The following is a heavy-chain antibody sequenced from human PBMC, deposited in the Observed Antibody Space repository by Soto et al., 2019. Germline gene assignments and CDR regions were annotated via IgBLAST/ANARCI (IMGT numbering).Heavy chain of an antibody. J-gene: IGHJ5*02. Sequence: ASVKVSCKASGYTFTSYGIHWVRQAPGQRLGWMGWINAANGDTKYSPKSQGRVTITRDTSASTAYMELSSLRSEDTAVYYCVRRHVSATGIDWFDPWGQGTLVTVSS. D-gene: IGHD6-13*01. V-gene: IGHV1-3*01. CDR2: INAANGDT. CDR1: GYTFTSYG. CDR3: VRRHVSATGIDWFDP.